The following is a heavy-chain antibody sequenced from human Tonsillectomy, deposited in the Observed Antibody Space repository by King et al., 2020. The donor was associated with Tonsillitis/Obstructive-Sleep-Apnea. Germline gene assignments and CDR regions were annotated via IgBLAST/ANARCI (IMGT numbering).Heavy chain of an antibody. CDR2: INSDGSST. CDR3: ARASTLVATNPDYFDY. D-gene: IGHD5-12*01. CDR1: GFTFSSYW. J-gene: IGHJ4*02. V-gene: IGHV3-74*01. Sequence: VKLVESGGGLVQPGGSLRLSCAASGFTFSSYWMHWVRQAPGKGLVWVSRINSDGSSTNYADSVKGRFTISRDNAKNTLYLQMNSLRAEDTAVYYCARASTLVATNPDYFDYWGQGTLVTVSS.